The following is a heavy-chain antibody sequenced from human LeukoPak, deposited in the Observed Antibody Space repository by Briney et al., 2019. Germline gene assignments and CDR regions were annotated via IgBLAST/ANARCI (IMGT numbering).Heavy chain of an antibody. D-gene: IGHD1-26*01. V-gene: IGHV1-46*01. CDR2: INPSGGST. CDR3: ARDRYSGSSYDAFDI. Sequence: GASVKVSCKASVYTFTSYYMHWVRQAPGQGLEWMGIINPSGGSTSYAQKFQGRVTITSDTSTSTVYMELSSLRSEDTAVYYCARDRYSGSSYDAFDIWGQGTMVTVSS. CDR1: VYTFTSYY. J-gene: IGHJ3*02.